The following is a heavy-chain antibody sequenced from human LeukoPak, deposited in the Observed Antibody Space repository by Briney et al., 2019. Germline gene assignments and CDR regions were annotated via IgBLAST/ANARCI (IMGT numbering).Heavy chain of an antibody. J-gene: IGHJ4*02. CDR3: AKDSSLSVAGLFDY. CDR1: GFTFDDYA. CDR2: ISWNSGSI. D-gene: IGHD6-19*01. Sequence: GGSLRLSCAASGFTFDDYAMHWVRQAPGKGLEWVSGISWNSGSIGYADSAKGRFTISRDNAKNSLYLQMNSLRAEDTALYYCAKDSSLSVAGLFDYWGQGTLVTVSS. V-gene: IGHV3-9*01.